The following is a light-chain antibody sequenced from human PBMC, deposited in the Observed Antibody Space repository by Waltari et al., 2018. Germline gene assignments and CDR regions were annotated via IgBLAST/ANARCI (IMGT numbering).Light chain of an antibody. J-gene: IGLJ2*01. Sequence: QSALTQPASVAGSPGQSITISCTGSRRDIGDSDYVSWYQHRTTNAPKLMIYEVSSRPSGVSNRFSGSKSGNTASLTISGLQAEDEATYYCASFTDTRNLVFGGGTKLTVL. V-gene: IGLV2-14*01. CDR3: ASFTDTRNLV. CDR1: RRDIGDSDY. CDR2: EVS.